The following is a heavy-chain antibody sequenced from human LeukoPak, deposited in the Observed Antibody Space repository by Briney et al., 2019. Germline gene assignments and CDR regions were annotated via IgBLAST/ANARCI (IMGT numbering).Heavy chain of an antibody. D-gene: IGHD6-13*01. CDR1: GGSMSNHY. Sequence: PSETLSLTCTVSGGSMSNHYWTWIRQPAGKGLEWIGRIDTSGGTSYNPSLKSRVTMSVDTSKNQFSLNLRSVTAADTAVYYCARSLAAAEFDIWGQGTMVTVSS. V-gene: IGHV4-4*07. CDR3: ARSLAAAEFDI. CDR2: IDTSGGT. J-gene: IGHJ3*02.